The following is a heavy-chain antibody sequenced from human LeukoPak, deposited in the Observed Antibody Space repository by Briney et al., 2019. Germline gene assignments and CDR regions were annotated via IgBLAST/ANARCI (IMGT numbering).Heavy chain of an antibody. D-gene: IGHD2-15*01. Sequence: ASVKVSCKASGYTFTGYYMHWVRQAPGQGREWMGWINPNSGGTNYAQKFQGRVTMTRDTSISTAYMELSRLRSDDTAVYYCAREGGYCSGGSCRFFDYWGQGTLVTVSS. J-gene: IGHJ4*02. CDR2: INPNSGGT. CDR1: GYTFTGYY. CDR3: AREGGYCSGGSCRFFDY. V-gene: IGHV1-2*02.